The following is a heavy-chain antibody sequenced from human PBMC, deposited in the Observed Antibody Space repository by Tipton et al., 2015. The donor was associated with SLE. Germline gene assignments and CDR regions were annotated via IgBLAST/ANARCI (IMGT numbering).Heavy chain of an antibody. Sequence: TLSLTCAVSGDSISRINWWSWVRQPPGKGLEWIGEFSHSGSTHYNPSLKSRVTMSMDKTKNQFSMRLTSVTAADTAIYYCARDSGAIDYWGQGTLVTVSS. V-gene: IGHV4-4*02. D-gene: IGHD3-10*01. CDR3: ARDSGAIDY. CDR1: GDSISRINW. J-gene: IGHJ4*02. CDR2: FSHSGST.